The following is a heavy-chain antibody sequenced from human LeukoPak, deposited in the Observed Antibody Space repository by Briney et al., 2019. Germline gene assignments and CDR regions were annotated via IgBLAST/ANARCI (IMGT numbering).Heavy chain of an antibody. CDR3: ARDLADSPYYGSGSYWGGYYYYYGMDV. V-gene: IGHV3-21*01. CDR1: GFTFSSYS. CDR2: ISSSSSYI. D-gene: IGHD3-10*01. Sequence: GGSLRLSCAASGFTFSSYSMNWVRQAPGKGLEWVSSISSSSSYIYYADSVKGRFTISRDNAKNSLYLQMNSLRAEDTAVYYCARDLADSPYYGSGSYWGGYYYYYGMDVWGQGTTVTVSS. J-gene: IGHJ6*02.